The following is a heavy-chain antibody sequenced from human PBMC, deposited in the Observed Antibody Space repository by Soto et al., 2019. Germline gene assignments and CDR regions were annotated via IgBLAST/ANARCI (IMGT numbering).Heavy chain of an antibody. V-gene: IGHV3-23*01. CDR3: AKAGPYCSSTSCYYWFDP. CDR1: GFTFSNYA. Sequence: EVQLLESGGGVVQPGGPLRLSGAASGFTFSNYAMTWVRQAPGKGLDWVSAISGTGGITYSAASVKGRFTISRVNSKNALYLQMNALRAEDTAVYYCAKAGPYCSSTSCYYWFDPWGQGTLVAVSS. D-gene: IGHD2-2*01. CDR2: ISGTGGIT. J-gene: IGHJ5*02.